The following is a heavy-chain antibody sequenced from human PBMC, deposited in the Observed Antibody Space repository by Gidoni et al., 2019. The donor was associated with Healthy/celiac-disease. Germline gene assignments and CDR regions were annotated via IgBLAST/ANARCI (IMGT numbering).Heavy chain of an antibody. CDR3: AKDRGNWLTRLPGFDY. CDR2: IRGSGGST. V-gene: IGHV3-23*01. J-gene: IGHJ4*02. CDR1: GFTFSSYA. D-gene: IGHD3-9*01. Sequence: EVQLFESGGGLVQPGGSLRLSCAASGFTFSSYAMSWVRQAPGKGLEWVSAIRGSGGSTFYADSVKGRFTISRDNSKNTLYLQMNSLRPEDTAVYYCAKDRGNWLTRLPGFDYWGQGTLVTVSS.